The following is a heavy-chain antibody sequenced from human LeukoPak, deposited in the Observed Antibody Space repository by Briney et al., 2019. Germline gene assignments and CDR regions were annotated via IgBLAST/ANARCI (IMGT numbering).Heavy chain of an antibody. D-gene: IGHD6-13*01. J-gene: IGHJ4*02. CDR1: GFTFSSYA. Sequence: GGSLRLSCAASGFTFSSYAMSWVRQAPGKGLEWVSAISGSGGSTYYADSVKGRFTISRDNSKNTLYLQMNSLRAEDTAVYYCAKVGSSXYLXXXXFDYXXXGXLVTVS. V-gene: IGHV3-23*01. CDR3: AKVGSSXYLXXXXFDY. CDR2: ISGSGGST.